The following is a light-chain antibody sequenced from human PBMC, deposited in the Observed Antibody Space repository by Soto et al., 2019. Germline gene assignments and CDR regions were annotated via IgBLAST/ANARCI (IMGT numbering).Light chain of an antibody. CDR1: QPVHNSY. Sequence: DIVLTQSPCPLACSAGGRALLSWRVTQPVHNSYLAWCQQKPGQAPRLLIYGASRRATGIPDRFSGSASGTDFTLTISRLEPEDFAVYFCQQYSDLPMTFGQGTRLEI. CDR2: GAS. V-gene: IGKV3-20*01. J-gene: IGKJ5*01. CDR3: QQYSDLPMT.